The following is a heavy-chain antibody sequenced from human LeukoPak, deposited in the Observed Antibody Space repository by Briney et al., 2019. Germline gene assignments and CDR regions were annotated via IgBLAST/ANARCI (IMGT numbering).Heavy chain of an antibody. Sequence: SETLSLTCTVSGGSISSYYWSWIRQPPGKGLEWIGYIYYSGSTNYNPSLKSRVTISVDTSKNQFSLKLSSVTAADTAVYYCARGASAAGIQNWFDPWGQGTLVTVSS. CDR2: IYYSGST. D-gene: IGHD6-13*01. J-gene: IGHJ5*02. CDR3: ARGASAAGIQNWFDP. V-gene: IGHV4-59*01. CDR1: GGSISSYY.